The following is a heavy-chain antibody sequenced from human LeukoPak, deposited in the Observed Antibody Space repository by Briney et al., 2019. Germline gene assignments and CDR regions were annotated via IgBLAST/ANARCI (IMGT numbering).Heavy chain of an antibody. Sequence: SVKVSCKASGYTFTSYGISWVRQAPGQGLEWMGGIIPIFGTANYAQKFQGRVTITADKSTSTAYMELSSLRSEDTAVYYCVAYDSSGYFPDSYAFDIWGQGTMVTVSS. D-gene: IGHD3-22*01. CDR2: IIPIFGTA. J-gene: IGHJ3*02. CDR1: GYTFTSYG. CDR3: VAYDSSGYFPDSYAFDI. V-gene: IGHV1-69*06.